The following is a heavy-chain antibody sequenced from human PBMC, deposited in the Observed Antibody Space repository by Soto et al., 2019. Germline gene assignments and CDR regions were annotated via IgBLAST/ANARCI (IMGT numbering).Heavy chain of an antibody. CDR1: GFTFSRYA. V-gene: IGHV3-23*01. CDR2: ISGSGGST. D-gene: IGHD2-15*01. Sequence: GGALRLSCAASGFTFSRYAMSWVRQAPGKGLEWVSAISGSGGSTYYADSVKGRFTISRDNSKNTLYLQMNSLRAEDTAVYYCARHRYCSGGRCYHLDNWFDPWGQGILVTVSS. CDR3: ARHRYCSGGRCYHLDNWFDP. J-gene: IGHJ5*02.